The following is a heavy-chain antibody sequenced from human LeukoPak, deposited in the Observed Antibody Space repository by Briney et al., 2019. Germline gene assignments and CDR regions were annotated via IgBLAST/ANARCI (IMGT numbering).Heavy chain of an antibody. D-gene: IGHD2-15*01. J-gene: IGHJ4*02. V-gene: IGHV3-30*02. CDR3: AKEGRYCSGGSCYYSYFDY. CDR2: IRYDGSNK. Sequence: GGPLRLSCAASGFTFSSYGMHWVRQDPGKGLEWVAFIRYDGSNKYYADSVKGRFTISRDNSKNTLYLQMNSPRAEDTAVYYCAKEGRYCSGGSCYYSYFDYWGQGTLVTVSS. CDR1: GFTFSSYG.